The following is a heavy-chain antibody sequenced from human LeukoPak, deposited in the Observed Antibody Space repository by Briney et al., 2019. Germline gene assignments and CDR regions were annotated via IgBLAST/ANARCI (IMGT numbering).Heavy chain of an antibody. CDR3: AKDNLDYYDSSGYLDY. V-gene: IGHV3-23*01. D-gene: IGHD3-22*01. Sequence: GGSLRLSCEASGFTFSSYAMSWVRQAPGKGLEWVSAISGSGGSTHYADSVKGRFTISRDNSKNTLYLQMNSLRAEDTAVYYCAKDNLDYYDSSGYLDYWGQGTLVTVSS. J-gene: IGHJ4*02. CDR2: ISGSGGST. CDR1: GFTFSSYA.